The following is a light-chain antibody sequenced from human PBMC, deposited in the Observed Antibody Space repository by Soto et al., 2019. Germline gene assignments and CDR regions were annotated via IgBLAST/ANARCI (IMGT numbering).Light chain of an antibody. J-gene: IGKJ1*01. Sequence: DIQMTQSPSTLSASVGDRVTITCRASQSISSWLAWYQQKPGKAPKLLIYKASTLESGVPSRFSGSESGTEFTLTISSLQPDDFATYFCQQYDTYPRTFGQGTKVDIK. CDR3: QQYDTYPRT. CDR1: QSISSW. CDR2: KAS. V-gene: IGKV1-5*03.